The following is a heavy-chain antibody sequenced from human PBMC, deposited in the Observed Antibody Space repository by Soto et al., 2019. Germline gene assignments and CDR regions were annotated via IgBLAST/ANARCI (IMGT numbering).Heavy chain of an antibody. CDR3: ARENVGGWNDY. D-gene: IGHD6-19*01. Sequence: QVQLVQSGAEVKKPGASVKVSYKASNYTFTSNGISWVRQAPGQGLEWMGWISAYNGNTNYAQNLQGRVTMTTDTSTSTAYMDLRSLRSDDTAVYYCARENVGGWNDYWGQGTLVTFSS. V-gene: IGHV1-18*01. CDR1: NYTFTSNG. CDR2: ISAYNGNT. J-gene: IGHJ4*02.